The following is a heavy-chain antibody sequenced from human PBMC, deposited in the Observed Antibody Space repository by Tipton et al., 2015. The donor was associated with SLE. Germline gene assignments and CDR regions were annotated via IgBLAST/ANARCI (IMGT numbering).Heavy chain of an antibody. J-gene: IGHJ4*02. Sequence: SLRLSCAASGFTFSGYGMHWVRQAPGKGLEWVAVIWYDGSKKYYTDSVKGRFTISRDNSKDTLYLQMNSLRAEDTAVYYCTRDPGAAANTGLLDHSGQGTLVTVSS. CDR1: GFTFSGYG. D-gene: IGHD6-13*01. CDR2: IWYDGSKK. V-gene: IGHV3-33*01. CDR3: TRDPGAAANTGLLDH.